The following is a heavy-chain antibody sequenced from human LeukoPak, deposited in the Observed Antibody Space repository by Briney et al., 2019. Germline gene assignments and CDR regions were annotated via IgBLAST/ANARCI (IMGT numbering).Heavy chain of an antibody. D-gene: IGHD6-19*01. CDR2: IYTSGST. J-gene: IGHJ6*03. CDR3: ARWSSSGWHYFYCMDV. Sequence: PSETLSLTCTVSGGSISSGSYYWSWIRQPAGKGLEWIGRIYTSGSTNYNPSLKSRVTISVDTSKNQFSLKLSSVTAADTAVYYCARWSSSGWHYFYCMDVWGKGTTVTVSS. V-gene: IGHV4-61*02. CDR1: GGSISSGSYY.